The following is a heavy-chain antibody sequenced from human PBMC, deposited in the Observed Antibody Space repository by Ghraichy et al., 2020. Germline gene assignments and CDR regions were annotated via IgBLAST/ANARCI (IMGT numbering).Heavy chain of an antibody. Sequence: SENLSLTCTVSGASISGSYWSWIRQPPGEGLEWIGYIYYSGSTNYNPSLRSRVTMSVDTSKNQFSLNLSSVTAADTAGYYLWKGSRGKMEVIDYWGQGTLVPVSS. CDR1: GASISGSY. V-gene: IGHV4-59*01. J-gene: IGHJ4*02. CDR3: WKGSRGKMEVIDY. CDR2: IYYSGST. D-gene: IGHD1-26*01.